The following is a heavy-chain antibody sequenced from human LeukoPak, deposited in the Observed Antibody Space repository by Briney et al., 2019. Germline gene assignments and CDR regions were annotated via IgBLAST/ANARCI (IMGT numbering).Heavy chain of an antibody. Sequence: GRSLRLSCAASGFTFSSYGMHWVRQAPGKGLEWVAVIWYDGSNKYYADSVKGRFTISRDNSKNTLCLQMNSLRAEDTAVYYCARDRVPYSSGWQPFQHWGQGTLVTVSS. CDR1: GFTFSSYG. D-gene: IGHD6-19*01. CDR2: IWYDGSNK. J-gene: IGHJ1*01. V-gene: IGHV3-33*01. CDR3: ARDRVPYSSGWQPFQH.